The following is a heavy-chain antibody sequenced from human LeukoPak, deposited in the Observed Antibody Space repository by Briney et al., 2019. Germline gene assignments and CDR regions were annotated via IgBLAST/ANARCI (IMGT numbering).Heavy chain of an antibody. J-gene: IGHJ1*01. Sequence: ASVKVSCKVSGYTLTELSMHWVRQAPGKGLEWMGGFDPEDGETIYAQKFQGRVTMTRDTSTSTVYMELSSLRSEDTAVYYCAGASGYSSSWDLPRFQHWGQGTLVTVSS. CDR2: FDPEDGET. CDR3: AGASGYSSSWDLPRFQH. V-gene: IGHV1-24*01. D-gene: IGHD6-13*01. CDR1: GYTLTELS.